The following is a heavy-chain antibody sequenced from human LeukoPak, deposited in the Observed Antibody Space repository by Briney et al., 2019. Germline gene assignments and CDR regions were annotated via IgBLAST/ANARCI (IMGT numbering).Heavy chain of an antibody. D-gene: IGHD2-8*01. CDR1: GGSIGSSNS. V-gene: IGHV4-4*01. J-gene: IGHJ6*02. CDR2: IYHTGST. Sequence: SDTLSLTRAVSGGSIGSSNSWSAVRQPPGKSLEWIWEIYHTGSTTYNPSLKSRVTISVDKSKNQFSMKLSSVTAADTAVYCGASVLYYYYGMDVWGQGTTVTVSS. CDR3: ASVLYYYYGMDV.